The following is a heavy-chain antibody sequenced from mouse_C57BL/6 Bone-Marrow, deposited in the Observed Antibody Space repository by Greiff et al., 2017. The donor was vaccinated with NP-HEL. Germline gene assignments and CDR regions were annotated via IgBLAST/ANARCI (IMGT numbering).Heavy chain of an antibody. D-gene: IGHD2-1*01. CDR2: ISSGSSTL. CDR3: ARDLLWYPDY. J-gene: IGHJ2*01. V-gene: IGHV5-17*01. CDR1: GFTFSDYG. Sequence: DVHLVESGGGLVKPGGSLKLSCAASGFTFSDYGMHWVRQAPEKGLEWVAYISSGSSTLYYADTVKGRFTISRDNAKNTLFLQMTSLRSEDTAMYYCARDLLWYPDYWGQGTTLTVSS.